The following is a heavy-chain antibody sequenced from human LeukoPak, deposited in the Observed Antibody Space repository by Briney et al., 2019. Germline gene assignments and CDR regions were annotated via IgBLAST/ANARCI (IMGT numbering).Heavy chain of an antibody. Sequence: GGSLRLSCAASGFTFSSYWMSWVRQAPGKGLEWVANMKVDGSDIHYVDSVKGRFTISRDNTKNSLYLQMNRLRAEDTAVYYCARTNWNKQFFDYWGQGTLVTVSS. CDR2: MKVDGSDI. D-gene: IGHD1-20*01. CDR3: ARTNWNKQFFDY. J-gene: IGHJ4*02. V-gene: IGHV3-7*01. CDR1: GFTFSSYW.